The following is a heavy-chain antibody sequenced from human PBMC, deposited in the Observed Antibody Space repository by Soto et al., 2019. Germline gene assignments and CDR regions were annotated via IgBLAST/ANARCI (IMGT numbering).Heavy chain of an antibody. J-gene: IGHJ6*02. CDR3: ARRGHGLLGDYYGMDV. CDR1: GYTFTSYG. CDR2: ISAYNGNT. V-gene: IGHV1-18*01. Sequence: ASVKVSCTASGYTFTSYGISWVRQAPGQGLEWMGWISAYNGNTNYAQKLQGRVTMTTDTSTSTAYMELRSLRSDDTAVYYCARRGHGLLGDYYGMDVWGQGTTVTVSS. D-gene: IGHD4-17*01.